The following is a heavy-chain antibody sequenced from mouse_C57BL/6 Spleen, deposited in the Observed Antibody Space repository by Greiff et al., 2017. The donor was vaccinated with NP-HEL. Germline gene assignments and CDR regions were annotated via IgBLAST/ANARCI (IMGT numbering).Heavy chain of an antibody. J-gene: IGHJ4*01. D-gene: IGHD1-1*01. CDR3: ARQEVLRGSYAMDY. CDR2: IDPSDSYT. V-gene: IGHV1-69*01. Sequence: QVQLQQPGAELVMPGASVKLSCKASGYTFTSYWMHWVKQRPGQGLEWIGEIDPSDSYTNYNQKFKGKSTLTVDKSPSTAYMQLSSLTSEDSAVYYCARQEVLRGSYAMDYWGQGTSVTVSS. CDR1: GYTFTSYW.